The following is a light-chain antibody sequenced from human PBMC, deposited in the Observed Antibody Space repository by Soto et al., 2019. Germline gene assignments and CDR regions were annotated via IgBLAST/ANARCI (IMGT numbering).Light chain of an antibody. CDR1: QSVSSSY. CDR3: QQYGSSPLT. CDR2: GAS. Sequence: EIMLTQSPGTLSLSPGERATLSCRASQSVSSSYLAWYQQKPGQAPRLLIYGASSRATGIPDRFSASGSGTDFTLTISRLEPEDFAVYYCQQYGSSPLTFGGGTKVEIK. V-gene: IGKV3-20*01. J-gene: IGKJ4*01.